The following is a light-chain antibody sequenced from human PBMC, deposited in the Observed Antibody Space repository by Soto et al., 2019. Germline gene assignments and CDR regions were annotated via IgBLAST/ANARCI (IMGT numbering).Light chain of an antibody. CDR2: DAS. V-gene: IGKV3-15*01. CDR1: QSVSGN. CDR3: QQYNNWPTWT. Sequence: DILMTQSRSTLSVSPVAGATLSCRASQSVSGNLAWYQQKPGQAPRLLIYDASTRATGIPARFSGSGSGTEFTLTISSLQSEDFAVYYCQQYNNWPTWTFGQGTKVDIK. J-gene: IGKJ1*01.